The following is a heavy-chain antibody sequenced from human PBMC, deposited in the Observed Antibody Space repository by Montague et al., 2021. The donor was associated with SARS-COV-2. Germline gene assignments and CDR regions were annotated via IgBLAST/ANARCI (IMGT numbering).Heavy chain of an antibody. CDR2: ISSSGGGSTK. CDR1: GLIFSSYK. V-gene: IGHV3-48*03. CDR3: ARDRDWDDWCGMDV. J-gene: IGHJ6*02. Sequence: SLRLSCAASGLIFSSYKMNWVRQAPGKGLEWISYISSSGGGSTKHYTDSVKGRFTISRDNAKNSLYLQMNSLRVEDTAIYYCARDRDWDDWCGMDVWGQGTTVTVSS. D-gene: IGHD2-21*01.